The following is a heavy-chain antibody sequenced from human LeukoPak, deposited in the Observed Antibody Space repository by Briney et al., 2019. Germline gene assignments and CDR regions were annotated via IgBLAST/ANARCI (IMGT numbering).Heavy chain of an antibody. CDR3: AIEDIVVVPAAETSTYYYYYMDV. Sequence: PSETLSLTCTVSGGSISSYYWSWIRQPPGKGLEWIGYIYYSGSTNYNPSLKSRVTISVDTSKNQFSLKLSSVAAADTAVYYCAIEDIVVVPAAETSTYYYYYMDVWGKGTTVTVSS. J-gene: IGHJ6*03. CDR2: IYYSGST. D-gene: IGHD2-2*01. CDR1: GGSISSYY. V-gene: IGHV4-59*01.